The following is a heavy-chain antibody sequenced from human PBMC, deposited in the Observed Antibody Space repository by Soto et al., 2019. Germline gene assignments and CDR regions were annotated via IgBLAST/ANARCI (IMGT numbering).Heavy chain of an antibody. D-gene: IGHD6-13*01. J-gene: IGHJ4*02. Sequence: PSETLSLTCTVSGGSISSYYLSWIRQPPGKGLEWIGYIYYSGSTNYNPSLKSRVTISVDTSKNQFSLKLSSVTAADTAVYYCARARAADPMYYFDYWGQGTLVTVSS. CDR2: IYYSGST. CDR1: GGSISSYY. CDR3: ARARAADPMYYFDY. V-gene: IGHV4-59*01.